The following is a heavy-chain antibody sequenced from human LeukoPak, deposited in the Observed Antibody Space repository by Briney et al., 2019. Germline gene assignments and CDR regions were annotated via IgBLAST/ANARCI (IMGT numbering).Heavy chain of an antibody. CDR1: GFSFCSYA. Sequence: GGSLRLSCAASGFSFCSYAMHWVRQAPGKGLEWVAVISYDGSNKYYADSVKGRFTISRDNSKNTLYLQMNSLRAEDTAVYYCARDEYSSSWYGTRNWFDPWGQGTLVTVSS. CDR2: ISYDGSNK. CDR3: ARDEYSSSWYGTRNWFDP. D-gene: IGHD6-13*01. J-gene: IGHJ5*02. V-gene: IGHV3-30*04.